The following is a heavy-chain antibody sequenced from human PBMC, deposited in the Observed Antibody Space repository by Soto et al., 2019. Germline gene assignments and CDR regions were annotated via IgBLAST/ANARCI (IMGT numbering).Heavy chain of an antibody. J-gene: IGHJ6*02. CDR2: IHYSGIT. CDR1: GVSMSVNAYY. Sequence: SETLSLTCTVSGVSMSVNAYYWGWIRQPPGKGLEWVGSIHYSGITHYSPSLESRVTISVDTSKSQFSLNLNSLTAADTAVYYCARQAGCSTSSCYYGLDVWNQGTTVTSP. CDR3: ARQAGCSTSSCYYGLDV. V-gene: IGHV4-39*01. D-gene: IGHD6-6*01.